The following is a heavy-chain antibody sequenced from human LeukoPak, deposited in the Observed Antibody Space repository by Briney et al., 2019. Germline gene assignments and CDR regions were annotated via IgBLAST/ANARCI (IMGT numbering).Heavy chain of an antibody. D-gene: IGHD2-15*01. Sequence: PGGSLRLSCATSGFTFSDYYMNWIRQAPGKGLEWVSYISSSGSTIYYADSVKGRVTISRDNAKNSVYLQVNSLRVEDTAVYYCAKDVRRAATKSPFDYWGQGTLVTVSS. J-gene: IGHJ4*02. CDR1: GFTFSDYY. V-gene: IGHV3-11*04. CDR2: ISSSGSTI. CDR3: AKDVRRAATKSPFDY.